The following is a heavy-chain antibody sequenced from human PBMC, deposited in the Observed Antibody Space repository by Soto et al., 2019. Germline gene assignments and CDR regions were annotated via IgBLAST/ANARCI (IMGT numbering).Heavy chain of an antibody. CDR1: GFTFGSDW. J-gene: IGHJ3*02. D-gene: IGHD3-22*01. CDR2: IRKDGSQE. CDR3: ARDANYRHSSVYYDVFDI. Sequence: DVQLMESGGDLVQPGGSLRLSCAASGFTFGSDWMTWVRQAPGKGLEWVANIRKDGSQENYADSVKGRFSVSRDNAKESLYLQMNSLRIEDTAVYYCARDANYRHSSVYYDVFDIWGQGTMVTVSS. V-gene: IGHV3-7*05.